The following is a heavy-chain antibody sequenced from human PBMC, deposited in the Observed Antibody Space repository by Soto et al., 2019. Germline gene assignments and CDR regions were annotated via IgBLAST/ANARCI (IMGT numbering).Heavy chain of an antibody. V-gene: IGHV3-23*01. CDR3: ARNMAKPTYDS. J-gene: IGHJ5*01. Sequence: VQLLESGGGLVQPGGSLRLSCTASGFTFSSYPMTWVRQAPGKGLEWVSAIDGTGAYIYYINSVKGRFTISRDNSKNTLYLQMNSLRAKDTAVYYCARNMAKPTYDSWGQGTLVTVSP. D-gene: IGHD1-1*01. CDR2: IDGTGAYI. CDR1: GFTFSSYP.